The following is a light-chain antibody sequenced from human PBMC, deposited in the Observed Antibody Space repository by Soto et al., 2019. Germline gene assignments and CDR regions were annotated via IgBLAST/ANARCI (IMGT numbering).Light chain of an antibody. V-gene: IGKV1-8*01. CDR2: GAS. CDR1: QGIINY. CDR3: QQYHNWSQWT. J-gene: IGKJ1*01. Sequence: AIRMTQSPSSFSASKGARVTITCRASQGIINYLAWYQQKPGEAPKLLVHGASTLQSGVPSRFSGSGSGTEFTLTISSLQSEDFAVYYCQQYHNWSQWTFGQGTKVDIK.